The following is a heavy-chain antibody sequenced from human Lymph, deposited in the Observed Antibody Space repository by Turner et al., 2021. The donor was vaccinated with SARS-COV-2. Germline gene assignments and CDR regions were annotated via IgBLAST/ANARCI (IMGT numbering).Heavy chain of an antibody. CDR1: GFTFSSYA. CDR3: ARDFGGGMDV. V-gene: IGHV3-30-3*01. Sequence: VQLVESGGGVVHPGRSLRHSCAASGFTFSSYAMHWVRQAPVKGLEWVALISNDGSNKYYADPVKGRFTISRDNSKKTLYLQMNSLRAEDTAVYYCARDFGGGMDVWGQGTTVTVSS. D-gene: IGHD3-16*01. J-gene: IGHJ6*02. CDR2: ISNDGSNK.